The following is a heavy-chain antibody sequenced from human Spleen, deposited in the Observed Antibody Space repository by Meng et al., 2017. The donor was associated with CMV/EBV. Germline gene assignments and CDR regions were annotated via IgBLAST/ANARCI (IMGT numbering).Heavy chain of an antibody. CDR1: GFTFSRYW. J-gene: IGHJ4*02. Sequence: AASGFTFSRYWLTWVRQAPGKGLEWVANVNEDGSQKNYVDAVKGRFSISRDNAKNSLFLQMSSLRVDDTAVYYCARANYYDSSSYLYWGQGTLVTVSS. D-gene: IGHD3-22*01. V-gene: IGHV3-7*01. CDR3: ARANYYDSSSYLY. CDR2: VNEDGSQK.